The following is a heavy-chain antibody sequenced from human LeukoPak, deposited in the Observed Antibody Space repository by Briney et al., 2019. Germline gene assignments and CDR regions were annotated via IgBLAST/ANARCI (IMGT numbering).Heavy chain of an antibody. D-gene: IGHD3-22*01. CDR1: GFTFSSYW. CDR3: ARAGVSSGYSAY. J-gene: IGHJ4*02. Sequence: PGGSLRLSCAASGFTFSSYWMSWVRQAPGKGLEWVANIKQDGSEKYYVDSVKGRFTISRDNSKNTLYMQMNSLRAEDTAVYYCARAGVSSGYSAYWGQGTLVTVSS. V-gene: IGHV3-7*01. CDR2: IKQDGSEK.